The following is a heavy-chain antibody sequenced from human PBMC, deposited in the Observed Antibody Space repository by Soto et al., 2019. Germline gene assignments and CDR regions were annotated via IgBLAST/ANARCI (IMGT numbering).Heavy chain of an antibody. D-gene: IGHD1-26*01. Sequence: PGGSLRLSCVTYGLTFTDYWMSWVRQAPGKGLEWVANIKQDESEKNYLDSVKGRFTISRDNAKNSLYLQMNSLRAEDPAVYYCASDRFRGTYYLRGVTYFFEEWGQGAPVTVSS. CDR2: IKQDESEK. V-gene: IGHV3-7*03. CDR3: ASDRFRGTYYLRGVTYFFEE. J-gene: IGHJ4*02. CDR1: GLTFTDYW.